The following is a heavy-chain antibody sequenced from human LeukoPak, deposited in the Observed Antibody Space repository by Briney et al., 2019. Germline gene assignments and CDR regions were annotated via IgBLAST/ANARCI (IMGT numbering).Heavy chain of an antibody. CDR2: IYPGDSRT. CDR1: AYSFTTDW. CDR3: VRRKLLDTWSDP. J-gene: IGHJ5*02. V-gene: IGHV5-51*01. Sequence: GESLKISCKASAYSFTTDWIGWVRQMPGKGLEWMAVIYPGDSRTRYNPSFEGQISISADQSTSTAYLQWGSLKASDTAMYYCVRRKLLDTWSDPWGQGTLVTVSS.